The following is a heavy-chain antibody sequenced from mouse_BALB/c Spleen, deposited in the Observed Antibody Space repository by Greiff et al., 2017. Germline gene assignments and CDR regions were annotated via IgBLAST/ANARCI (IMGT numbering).Heavy chain of an antibody. D-gene: IGHD2-2*01. J-gene: IGHJ4*01. CDR2: IYPGNSDT. V-gene: IGHV1-5*01. Sequence: DVQLQESGTVLARPGASVKMSCKASGYSFNSYWMHWVKQRPGQGLEWIGAIYPGNSDTSYNQKFKGKAKLTAVTSASTAYMELSSLTNEDSAVYYYSRGGGNDDAMDYWGQGTSVTVSS. CDR1: GYSFNSYW. CDR3: SRGGGNDDAMDY.